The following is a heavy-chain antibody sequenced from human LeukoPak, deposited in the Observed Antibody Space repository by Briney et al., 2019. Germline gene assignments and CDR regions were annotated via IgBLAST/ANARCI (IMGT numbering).Heavy chain of an antibody. Sequence: GASVKVSCKASGYTFTSYAMHWVRQAPGQRLEWMGWINAGNGNTKYSQKFQGRVTMTRDTSTSTVYMELSSLRSEDTAVYYCARDLERAFDIWGQGTMVTVSS. CDR1: GYTFTSYA. J-gene: IGHJ3*02. CDR3: ARDLERAFDI. D-gene: IGHD1-1*01. V-gene: IGHV1-3*01. CDR2: INAGNGNT.